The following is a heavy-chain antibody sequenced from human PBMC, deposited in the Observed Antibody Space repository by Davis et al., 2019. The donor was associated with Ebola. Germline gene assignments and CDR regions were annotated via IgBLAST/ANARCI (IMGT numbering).Heavy chain of an antibody. Sequence: PSETLSLTCAVYGGSFSGYYWSWIRQPPGKGLEWIGEINHSGSTNHNPSLKSRVTISVDTSKNQFSLKLSSVTAADTAVYYCARGVGPAAINPSARYYYYYGMDVWGQGTTVTVSS. CDR3: ARGVGPAAINPSARYYYYYGMDV. J-gene: IGHJ6*02. D-gene: IGHD2-2*01. CDR2: INHSGST. V-gene: IGHV4-34*09. CDR1: GGSFSGYY.